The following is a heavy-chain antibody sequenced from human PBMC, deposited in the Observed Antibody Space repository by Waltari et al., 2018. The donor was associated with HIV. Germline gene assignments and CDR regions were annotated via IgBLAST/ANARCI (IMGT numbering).Heavy chain of an antibody. CDR2: IYYSGST. V-gene: IGHV4-39*01. CDR3: ARYSSSWGYFDY. CDR1: GGSLSSSSYY. D-gene: IGHD6-13*01. Sequence: QLQLQESGPGLVKPSETLSLTCTVSGGSLSSSSYYWGWIRQPPGKGLEWIGSIYYSGSTYYNPSPKSRVTISVDTSKNQFSLKLSSVTAADTAVYYCARYSSSWGYFDYWGQGTLVTVSS. J-gene: IGHJ4*02.